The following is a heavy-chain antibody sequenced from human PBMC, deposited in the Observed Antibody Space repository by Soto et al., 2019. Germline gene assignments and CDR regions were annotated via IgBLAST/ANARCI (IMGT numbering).Heavy chain of an antibody. J-gene: IGHJ5*02. V-gene: IGHV1-69*06. CDR2: IIPLFGSA. CDR1: GDTFNSFA. CDR3: ERGPSREQLVRGNYNFLDP. Sequence: QVQLVQSGAEVKKPGSSVKVYCKASGDTFNSFAISWVRQAPGQGLEWMGGIIPLFGSANYAQKFQGRLTITADKSTSTAYMDLSSLRSEDTAVDYCERGPSREQLVRGNYNFLDPWGQGTLVTVSS. D-gene: IGHD1-1*01.